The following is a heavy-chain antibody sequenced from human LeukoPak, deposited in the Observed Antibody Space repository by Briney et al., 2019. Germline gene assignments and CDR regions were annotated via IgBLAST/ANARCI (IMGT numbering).Heavy chain of an antibody. J-gene: IGHJ6*03. CDR2: IKQDGSEK. V-gene: IGHV3-7*03. Sequence: GGSLRLSCAASGFTFSSYSMNWVRQAPGKGLEWVANIKQDGSEKYYVDSVKGRFTISRDNAKNSLYLQMNSLRAEDTAVYYCARVYYGSGSLHYYYYYMDVWGKGTTVTISS. D-gene: IGHD3-10*01. CDR1: GFTFSSYS. CDR3: ARVYYGSGSLHYYYYYMDV.